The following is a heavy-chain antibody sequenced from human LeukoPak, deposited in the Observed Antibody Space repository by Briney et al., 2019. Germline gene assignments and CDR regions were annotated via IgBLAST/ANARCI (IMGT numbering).Heavy chain of an antibody. Sequence: SGGSLRLSCAASGFTFSSYAMSWVRQAPGKGLEWVSGISGSGGSTYYAESVKGRFTISRDNSKNTLYLQMNSLRAEDTAVYYCAKPALRYCSGGSRYWFDPWGQGNLVNVSS. CDR2: ISGSGGST. CDR1: GFTFSSYA. J-gene: IGHJ5*02. V-gene: IGHV3-23*01. D-gene: IGHD2-15*01. CDR3: AKPALRYCSGGSRYWFDP.